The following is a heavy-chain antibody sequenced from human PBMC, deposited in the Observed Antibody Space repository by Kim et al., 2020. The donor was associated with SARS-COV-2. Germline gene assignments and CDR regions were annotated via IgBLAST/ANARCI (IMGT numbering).Heavy chain of an antibody. CDR3: ARVYYYYYGMDV. CDR2: INHSGST. J-gene: IGHJ6*02. V-gene: IGHV4-34*01. CDR1: GGSFSGYY. Sequence: SETLSLTCAVYGGSFSGYYWSWIRQPPGKGLEWIGEINHSGSTNYNPSLKSRVTISVDTSKNQFSLKLSSVTAADTAVYYCARVYYYYYGMDVWGQGTTVTVSS.